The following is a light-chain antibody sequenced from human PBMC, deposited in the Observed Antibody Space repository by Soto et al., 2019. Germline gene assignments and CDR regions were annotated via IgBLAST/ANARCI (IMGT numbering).Light chain of an antibody. V-gene: IGLV1-47*01. J-gene: IGLJ1*01. CDR3: AAWDDSLSGGV. CDR1: SPNIGSNY. Sequence: QSVLTQPPSASGTPGQRVTISCSGSSPNIGSNYVYWYQQLPGTAPKLLIYGNNQRPSGVPDRFSGSESGTSASLAISGLRSEDEADYYCAAWDDSLSGGVFGSGTKLTVL. CDR2: GNN.